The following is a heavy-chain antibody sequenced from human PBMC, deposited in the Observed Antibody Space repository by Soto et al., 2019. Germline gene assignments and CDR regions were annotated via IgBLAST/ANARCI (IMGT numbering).Heavy chain of an antibody. CDR1: GFTFSSYA. V-gene: IGHV3-23*01. D-gene: IGHD3-3*01. CDR2: ISGSGGST. Sequence: LRLSCAASGFTFSSYAMSWVRQAPGKGLEWVSAISGSGGSTYYADSVKGRFTISRDNSKNTLYLQMNSLRAEDTAVYYCATRPYYDFWSGSTNYYYYGMDVWGQGTTVTVSS. J-gene: IGHJ6*02. CDR3: ATRPYYDFWSGSTNYYYYGMDV.